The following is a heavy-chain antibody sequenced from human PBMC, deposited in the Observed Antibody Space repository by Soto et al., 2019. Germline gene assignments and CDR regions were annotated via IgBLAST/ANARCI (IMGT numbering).Heavy chain of an antibody. CDR1: GYTFTKYG. D-gene: IGHD3-16*01. V-gene: IGHV1-18*01. CDR3: AREMAGLGGEYDS. Sequence: QVQLVQSGAEVKNPGASVKVSCKTSGYTFTKYGVGWVRQAPGQGLEWMGWISGSSGNANYAEKVPGRITLTTDTSTSTAYLGPRSLRSDDTAVYYCAREMAGLGGEYDSWGQGTLVTVSS. CDR2: ISGSSGNA. J-gene: IGHJ4*02.